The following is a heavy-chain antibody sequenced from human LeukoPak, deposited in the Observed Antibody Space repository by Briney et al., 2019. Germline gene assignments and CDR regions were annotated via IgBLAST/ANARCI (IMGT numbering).Heavy chain of an antibody. V-gene: IGHV1-8*01. D-gene: IGHD3-22*01. J-gene: IGHJ4*02. CDR2: MNPNSGNT. Sequence: ASVKVSCKAPGYTFTSYDINWVRQATGQGLEWMGWMNPNSGNTGYAQKFQGRVTMTRNTSISTAYMDLSSLISEYAAVYYCARGKRPPQGPGYDSSGYYFFDYWGQGTLVTVSS. CDR3: ARGKRPPQGPGYDSSGYYFFDY. CDR1: GYTFTSYD.